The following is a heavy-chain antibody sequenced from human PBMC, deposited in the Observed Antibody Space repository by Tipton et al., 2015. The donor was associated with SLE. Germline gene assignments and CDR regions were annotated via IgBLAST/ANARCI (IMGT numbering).Heavy chain of an antibody. V-gene: IGHV3-33*01. D-gene: IGHD2-15*01. CDR2: IWYDGSNQ. CDR3: ARDRGWPAAHFDV. CDR1: GFTFRNAG. Sequence: SLRLSCAASGFTFRNAGMHWVRQAPGKGLEWVAFIWYDGSNQYYAESVKGRFAVSRDNTKNTLWLEIDSLRVEDTAIYYCARDRGWPAAHFDVWGQGTLLTVSS. J-gene: IGHJ4*02.